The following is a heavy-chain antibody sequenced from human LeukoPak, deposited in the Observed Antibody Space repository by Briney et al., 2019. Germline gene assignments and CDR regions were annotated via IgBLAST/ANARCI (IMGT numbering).Heavy chain of an antibody. V-gene: IGHV1-3*01. CDR3: ARTTHDGYYDILTGYYHRPHDAFDI. CDR2: INAGNGNT. Sequence: ASVKVSCKASGYTFTSYAMHWVRQAPGQRLEWMGWINAGNGNTKYSQKFQGRVTITRDTSASTAYMELSSLRSEDTAVYYCARTTHDGYYDILTGYYHRPHDAFDIWGQGTMVTVSS. CDR1: GYTFTSYA. D-gene: IGHD3-9*01. J-gene: IGHJ3*02.